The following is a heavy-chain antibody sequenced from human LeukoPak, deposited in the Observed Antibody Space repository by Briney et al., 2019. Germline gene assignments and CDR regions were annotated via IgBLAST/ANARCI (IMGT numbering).Heavy chain of an antibody. CDR1: GGTFSSYA. Sequence: GASVKFSCKASGGTFSSYAIGCVRQAPGQGLEWMGRIIPILGIANYAQKFQGRVTITADKFTSTAYMELSSLRSEDTAVYYCARGNDGDYVDYWGQGTLVTVSS. D-gene: IGHD4-17*01. CDR2: IIPILGIA. CDR3: ARGNDGDYVDY. V-gene: IGHV1-69*04. J-gene: IGHJ4*02.